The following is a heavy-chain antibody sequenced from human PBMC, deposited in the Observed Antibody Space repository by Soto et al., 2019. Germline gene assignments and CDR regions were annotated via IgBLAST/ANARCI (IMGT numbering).Heavy chain of an antibody. J-gene: IGHJ4*02. V-gene: IGHV3-21*04. Sequence: PGGSLRLSCAASGFTFSSYSMNWVRQAPGKGLEWVSSISSSGSYIYYADSVKGRFTISRDNSKNSLYLQMNSLRAEDTAVYYCAKDFLKLRFLEWSGYESYWGQGTLVTVSS. CDR2: ISSSGSYI. CDR3: AKDFLKLRFLEWSGYESY. D-gene: IGHD3-3*01. CDR1: GFTFSSYS.